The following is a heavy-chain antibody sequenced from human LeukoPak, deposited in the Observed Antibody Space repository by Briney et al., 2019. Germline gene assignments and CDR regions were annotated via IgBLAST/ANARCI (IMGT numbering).Heavy chain of an antibody. CDR1: GFTFSSYA. J-gene: IGHJ4*02. CDR3: AKDRRYYDFWSGYYC. D-gene: IGHD3-3*01. Sequence: GGSLRLSCAASGFTFSSYAMSWVRQAPGKGLEWVSAISGSGGSTYYADSVKGRFTISRDNSKNTLYLQMNSLRAEDTAVYYCAKDRRYYDFWSGYYCWGQGTLVTVSS. CDR2: ISGSGGST. V-gene: IGHV3-23*01.